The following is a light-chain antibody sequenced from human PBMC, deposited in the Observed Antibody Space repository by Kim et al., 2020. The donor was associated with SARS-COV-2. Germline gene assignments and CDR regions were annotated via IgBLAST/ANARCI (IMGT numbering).Light chain of an antibody. CDR2: QDD. CDR1: ELGYKY. V-gene: IGLV3-1*01. Sequence: SVSPGQTDSITCSGDELGYKYACWYQQKPGQSPMLVIYQDDKRPSGIPERFSGSNSGNAATLTISGTQAMYEADYYCQAWDTSTVVFGTGTKVTVL. CDR3: QAWDTSTVV. J-gene: IGLJ1*01.